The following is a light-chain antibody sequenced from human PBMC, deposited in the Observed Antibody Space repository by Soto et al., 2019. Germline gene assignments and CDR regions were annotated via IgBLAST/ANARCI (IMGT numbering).Light chain of an antibody. CDR3: TSYTSSSALYV. J-gene: IGLJ1*01. Sequence: QSVLTQPASVSGSPGQSITVSCTGTSSDVGAYNYVSWYQQHPGEAPKLMIYDVSNRPSGVPNRFSGSKSGNTASLTISGLQAEDEADYYCTSYTSSSALYVFGTGTKVTVL. CDR1: SSDVGAYNY. V-gene: IGLV2-14*03. CDR2: DVS.